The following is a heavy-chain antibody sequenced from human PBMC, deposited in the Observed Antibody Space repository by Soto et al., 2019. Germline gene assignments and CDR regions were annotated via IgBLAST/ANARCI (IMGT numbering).Heavy chain of an antibody. J-gene: IGHJ5*02. CDR3: ARILGLWFGELGGFDP. CDR1: GFSLSNARMG. Sequence: QVTLKESGPVLVKPTETLTLTCTVSGFSLSNARMGVSWIRQPPGKALEWLAHIFSNDEKSYSTSLKSRLTISKDTSKSQVVLTMTNMDPVDTATYYCARILGLWFGELGGFDPWGPGTLVTVSS. D-gene: IGHD3-10*01. V-gene: IGHV2-26*01. CDR2: IFSNDEK.